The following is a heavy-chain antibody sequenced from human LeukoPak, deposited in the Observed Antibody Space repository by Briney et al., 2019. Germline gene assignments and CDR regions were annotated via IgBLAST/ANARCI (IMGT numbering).Heavy chain of an antibody. Sequence: PSETLSLTRSVSGGSLSGYHWTWIRQPAGKGLEWIGRIYTNGNTNFNSSLRGRITMSVDTSKNQFSLNLNSVTAADTAVYYCARDVIIRSGGIATTSYFDYWGQGALVTVSA. CDR3: ARDVIIRSGGIATTSYFDY. J-gene: IGHJ4*02. D-gene: IGHD3-16*01. V-gene: IGHV4-4*07. CDR1: GGSLSGYH. CDR2: IYTNGNT.